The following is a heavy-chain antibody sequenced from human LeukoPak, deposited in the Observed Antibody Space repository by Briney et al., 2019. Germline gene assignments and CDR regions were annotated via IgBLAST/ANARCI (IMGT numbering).Heavy chain of an antibody. CDR3: ARWDFWSGYRRGNWFDP. D-gene: IGHD3-3*01. J-gene: IGHJ5*02. CDR2: IYYSGST. CDR1: GGSISSGGYY. Sequence: SETLSLTCTVSGGSISSGGYYWSWIRQHPGKGLEWIGYIYYSGSTYYNPSLKSRVTISVDTSKNQFSLKLSSVTAADTAVYYRARWDFWSGYRRGNWFDPWGQGTLVTVSS. V-gene: IGHV4-31*03.